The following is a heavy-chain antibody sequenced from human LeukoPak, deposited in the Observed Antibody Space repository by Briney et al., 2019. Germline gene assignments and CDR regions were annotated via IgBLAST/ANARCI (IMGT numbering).Heavy chain of an antibody. V-gene: IGHV3-74*01. CDR3: AREGSSGYYGPGGYYMDV. D-gene: IGHD3-22*01. Sequence: PGGSLRLSCAASGFTFSSYWMHWVRQAPGKGLVRVSRINSDGSSTSYADSVKGRFTISRDNAKNTLYLQMNSLRAEDTAVYYCAREGSSGYYGPGGYYMDVWGKGTTVTVSS. CDR2: INSDGSST. CDR1: GFTFSSYW. J-gene: IGHJ6*03.